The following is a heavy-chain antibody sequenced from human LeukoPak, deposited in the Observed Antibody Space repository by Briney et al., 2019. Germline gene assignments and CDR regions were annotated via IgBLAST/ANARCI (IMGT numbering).Heavy chain of an antibody. V-gene: IGHV4-38-2*01. D-gene: IGHD3/OR15-3a*01. CDR2: IYHSGST. J-gene: IGHJ4*02. Sequence: SETLSLTCAVSGYSISSDYYRGWIRQPPGKGLEWIGSIYHSGSTYYNPSLKSRVTISIDTSKKQFSLKLSSVTAADTAVYYCARAFGPTRGLVQFDYWGQGTLVTVSS. CDR3: ARAFGPTRGLVQFDY. CDR1: GYSISSDYY.